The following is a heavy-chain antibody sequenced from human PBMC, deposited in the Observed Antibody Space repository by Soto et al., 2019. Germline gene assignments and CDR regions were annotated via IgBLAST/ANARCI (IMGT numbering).Heavy chain of an antibody. CDR3: ARDFHYYDGSAYQNAFDI. Sequence: GGSLRLSCVTSGFTFSNYWMSWVRQAPGKGLEWVANIKQDGSEKYYVDSVKGRFTISRDNAKNSLYMQMNSLRAEDTAVYYCARDFHYYDGSAYQNAFDIWGQGTMVTVSS. D-gene: IGHD3-22*01. CDR2: IKQDGSEK. J-gene: IGHJ3*02. CDR1: GFTFSNYW. V-gene: IGHV3-7*01.